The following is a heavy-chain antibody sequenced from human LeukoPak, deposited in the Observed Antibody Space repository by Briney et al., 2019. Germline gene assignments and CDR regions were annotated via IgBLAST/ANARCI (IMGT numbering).Heavy chain of an antibody. Sequence: GGSLRLSCAASGFTFSSYAMSWVHQAPGKGLEWVSAISGRGDRTYYADSVKGRFTISRDNSKNTLYLQMNSLRAEDTAVYYCARETTIFGVALDYWGQGTLVTVSS. D-gene: IGHD3-3*01. CDR2: ISGRGDRT. V-gene: IGHV3-23*01. CDR1: GFTFSSYA. J-gene: IGHJ4*02. CDR3: ARETTIFGVALDY.